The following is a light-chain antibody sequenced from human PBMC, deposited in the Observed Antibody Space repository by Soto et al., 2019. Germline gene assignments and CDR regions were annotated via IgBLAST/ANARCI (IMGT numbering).Light chain of an antibody. J-gene: IGLJ7*01. CDR2: DKN. CDR3: LLSYSGPSI. CDR1: TGTVTSGHY. Sequence: QAVVTQEHSLTVSPGGTVTLTCGSSTGTVTSGHYPYWFQLKPGQAPRTLLYDKNNKHSWTPARFSGSLLGGKAALTLSGAQPEDEGDYYCLLSYSGPSIFGGGTQLTVL. V-gene: IGLV7-46*01.